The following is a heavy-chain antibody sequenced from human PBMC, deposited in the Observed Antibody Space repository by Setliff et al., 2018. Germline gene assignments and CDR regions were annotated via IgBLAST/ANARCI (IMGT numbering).Heavy chain of an antibody. CDR1: GYTFTGYY. D-gene: IGHD3-3*01. J-gene: IGHJ5*02. Sequence: ASVKVSCKASGYTFTGYYMHWVRQAPGQGLEWMGWINPNSGGTNYAQKFQGWVTMTRDTSISTAYLQWSSLKASDTAMYYCARSRSNFWGGYFNWFDPWGQGTLVTVSS. CDR2: INPNSGGT. CDR3: ARSRSNFWGGYFNWFDP. V-gene: IGHV1-2*04.